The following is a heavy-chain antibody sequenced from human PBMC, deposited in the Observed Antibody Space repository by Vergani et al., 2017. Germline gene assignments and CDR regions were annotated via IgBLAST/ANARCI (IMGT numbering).Heavy chain of an antibody. J-gene: IGHJ4*02. CDR2: IIPIFGTA. V-gene: IGHV1-69*18. D-gene: IGHD4-17*01. CDR3: ARSSIFEFTVTHTGLDY. CDR1: GGTFSSYA. Sequence: QVQLVQSGAEVKKPGSSVKVSCKASGGTFSSYAISWVRQAPGQGLEWMGRIIPIFGTANYAQKFQGRVTITADESTSTAYMELSSLRSEDPAVFYCARSSIFEFTVTHTGLDYWGQGTLVTVSS.